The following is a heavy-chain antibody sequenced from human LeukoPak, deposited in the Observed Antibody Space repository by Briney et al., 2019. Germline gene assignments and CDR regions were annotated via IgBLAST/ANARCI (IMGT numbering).Heavy chain of an antibody. V-gene: IGHV3-23*01. Sequence: GGSLRLSCAASGFTFSSYGMSWVRQAPGKGLEWVSAISGGGGSTYYADSVKGRFTISRDNFKNTLYLQMDSLRAEDTAVYYCAKELSGGTCFDYWGQGTLVTVSS. CDR1: GFTFSSYG. J-gene: IGHJ4*02. CDR3: AKELSGGTCFDY. CDR2: ISGGGGST. D-gene: IGHD2-15*01.